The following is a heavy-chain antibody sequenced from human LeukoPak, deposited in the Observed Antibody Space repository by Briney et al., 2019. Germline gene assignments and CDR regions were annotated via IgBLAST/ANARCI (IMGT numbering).Heavy chain of an antibody. CDR1: GGSFSGYY. D-gene: IGHD3-22*01. Sequence: SETLSLTCAVFGGSFSGYYWSWIRQPPGKGLEWIGEINHSGSTNYNPSLKSRVTISVDTSKNQFSLKLSSVTAADTAVYYCARACWYYDSSGYYSYYYYGMDVWGQGTTVTVSS. J-gene: IGHJ6*02. V-gene: IGHV4-34*01. CDR2: INHSGST. CDR3: ARACWYYDSSGYYSYYYYGMDV.